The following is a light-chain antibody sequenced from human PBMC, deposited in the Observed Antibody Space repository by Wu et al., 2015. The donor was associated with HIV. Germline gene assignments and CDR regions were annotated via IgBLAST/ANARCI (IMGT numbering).Light chain of an antibody. J-gene: IGKJ2*03. V-gene: IGKV3-15*01. CDR3: QQYNNWPRS. Sequence: EIVMTQSPATLSVSPGERATLSCRASQSVGGDLAWYQQKPGQAPRLLIYDASTRAPGIPARFSGSGSGTEFTLTISSLQSEDFAVYYCQQYNNWPRSFGQGTKLEIK. CDR2: DAS. CDR1: QSVGGD.